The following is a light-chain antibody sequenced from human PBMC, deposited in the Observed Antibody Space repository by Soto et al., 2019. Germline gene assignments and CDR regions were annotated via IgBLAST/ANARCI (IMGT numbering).Light chain of an antibody. CDR2: DVS. Sequence: EIVLTQSPATLCLSPGERATLSCRASQSIRSYLAWYQQKPGQAPRLLIFDVSNRATGIPARFSGSGSGTDFTLTICGLEPEDFAVYYCQQRSNWPWTFGQGTKVEIK. CDR1: QSIRSY. J-gene: IGKJ1*01. V-gene: IGKV3-11*01. CDR3: QQRSNWPWT.